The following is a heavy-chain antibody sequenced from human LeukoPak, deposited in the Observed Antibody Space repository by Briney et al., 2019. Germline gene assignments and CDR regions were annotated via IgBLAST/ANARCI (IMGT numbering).Heavy chain of an antibody. CDR2: ITGSGDRT. Sequence: GGSLRLSCAASGFTFSSAAMTWVRQAPGKGLEWVSTITGSGDRTYYADSVKGRFTISRDFFKNTLHLQMNSLRVEDTAIYYCAKGPRLGSGYHPDYWGQGTLVTVSS. D-gene: IGHD3-22*01. J-gene: IGHJ4*02. V-gene: IGHV3-23*01. CDR1: GFTFSSAA. CDR3: AKGPRLGSGYHPDY.